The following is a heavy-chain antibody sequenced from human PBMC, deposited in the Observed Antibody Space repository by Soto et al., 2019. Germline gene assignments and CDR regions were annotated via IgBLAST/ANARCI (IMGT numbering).Heavy chain of an antibody. J-gene: IGHJ6*02. CDR2: ISGSGGST. D-gene: IGHD2-2*01. CDR1: GFTFSSYA. CDR3: AKWGADVVPAAMLPGDIHYYYGMDV. Sequence: GGSLRLSCAASGFTFSSYAMSWVRQAPGKGLEWVSAISGSGGSTYYPDSWKGRLTTSRENSKKTLYLQMNSLRAEDTAVVYCAKWGADVVPAAMLPGDIHYYYGMDVWGQGTTVTVSS. V-gene: IGHV3-23*01.